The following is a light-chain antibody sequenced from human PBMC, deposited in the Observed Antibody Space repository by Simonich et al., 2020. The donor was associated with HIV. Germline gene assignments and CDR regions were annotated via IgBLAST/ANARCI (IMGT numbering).Light chain of an antibody. CDR1: LSVLYSSNNKNY. Sequence: DIVMTQSPDSLAVSLGERATINCKSSLSVLYSSNNKNYLAWYQQKPRQPPKLLIYGASTRESGVPDRFSGSGSGPDFTLTISSLQAEDVAVYYCQQYYDTPYTFGQGTKLEIK. J-gene: IGKJ2*01. CDR2: GAS. CDR3: QQYYDTPYT. V-gene: IGKV4-1*01.